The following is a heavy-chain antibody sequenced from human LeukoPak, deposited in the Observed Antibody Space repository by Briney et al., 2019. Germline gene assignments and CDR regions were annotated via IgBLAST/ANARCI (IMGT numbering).Heavy chain of an antibody. CDR3: ARNLLWFGETFDAFDI. V-gene: IGHV6-1*01. D-gene: IGHD3-10*01. CDR2: TYYRSKWYN. Sequence: SQTLSLTCAISGDSVSSNSAAWNWIRQSPSRGLEWQGRTYYRSKWYNDYAVSVKSRITINPDTSKNQFSLQLNSVTPEDTAVYYCARNLLWFGETFDAFDIWGQGTMVTVSS. CDR1: GDSVSSNSAA. J-gene: IGHJ3*02.